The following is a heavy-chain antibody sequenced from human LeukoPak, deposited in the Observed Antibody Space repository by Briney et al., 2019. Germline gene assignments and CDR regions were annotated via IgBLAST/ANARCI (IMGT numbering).Heavy chain of an antibody. CDR3: AKTFSRGWYPIFDY. J-gene: IGHJ4*02. CDR2: ISGSGGST. CDR1: GFTFSSYA. V-gene: IGHV3-23*01. D-gene: IGHD6-19*01. Sequence: GGSLRLSCAASGFTFSSYAMIWVRQAPGKGLGWFSAISGSGGSTYYADSVKGRFTISRDNSKNTLYLQMNSVRAEDTAVYYCAKTFSRGWYPIFDYWGQGTLVTVSS.